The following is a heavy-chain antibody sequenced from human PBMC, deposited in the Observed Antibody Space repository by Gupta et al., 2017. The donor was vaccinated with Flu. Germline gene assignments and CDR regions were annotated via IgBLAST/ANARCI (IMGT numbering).Heavy chain of an antibody. D-gene: IGHD3-22*01. CDR2: ISGSGGST. J-gene: IGHJ4*02. CDR1: GFTFSSYA. Sequence: SGFTFSSYAMSWVRQAPGKGVEWVSAISGSGGSTDDPDSVKGRLTIARENSKNTMYVEMKRMRDEYTTVDDGAKTLRLVAYGGQGTMVTVSS. CDR3: AKTLRLVAY. V-gene: IGHV3-23*01.